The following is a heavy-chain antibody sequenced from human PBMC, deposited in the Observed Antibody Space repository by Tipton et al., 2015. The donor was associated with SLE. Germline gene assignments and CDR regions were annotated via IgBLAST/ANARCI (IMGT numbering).Heavy chain of an antibody. CDR2: INHSGST. CDR1: GGSISNYY. J-gene: IGHJ4*02. CDR3: ARGGRFLEWLND. Sequence: TLSLTCTVFGGSISNYYWTWIRQPPGKGLEWIGEINHSGSTNYNPSLKSRVTISVDTSKNQFSLKLSSVTAADTAVYYCARGGRFLEWLNDWGQGTLVTVSS. V-gene: IGHV4-34*01. D-gene: IGHD3-3*01.